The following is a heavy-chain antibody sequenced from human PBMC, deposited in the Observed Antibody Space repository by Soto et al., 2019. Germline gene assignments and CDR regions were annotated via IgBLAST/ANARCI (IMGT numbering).Heavy chain of an antibody. V-gene: IGHV1-69*06. CDR1: GGTFSSYA. Sequence: ASVKVSCKASGGTFSSYAISWVRQAPGQGLEWMGGIIPIFGTANYAQKFQGRVTMTEDTSTDTAYMELSSLRSEDTAVYYCATAPLGGDSPINYWGQGTLVTVSS. D-gene: IGHD2-21*02. CDR2: IIPIFGTA. J-gene: IGHJ4*02. CDR3: ATAPLGGDSPINY.